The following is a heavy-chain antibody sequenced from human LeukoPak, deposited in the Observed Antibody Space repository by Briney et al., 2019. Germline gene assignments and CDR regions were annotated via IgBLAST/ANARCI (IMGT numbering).Heavy chain of an antibody. CDR3: ARWPRIVGATFPLDY. Sequence: GASVKVSCKASGYTFTGYYMHWVRQAPGQGLEWMGWINPNSGGTNYAQKFQGRVTMTRDTSISTAYMELSRLRSGDTAVYYCARWPRIVGATFPLDYWGQGTLVTVS. J-gene: IGHJ4*02. D-gene: IGHD1-26*01. CDR2: INPNSGGT. CDR1: GYTFTGYY. V-gene: IGHV1-2*02.